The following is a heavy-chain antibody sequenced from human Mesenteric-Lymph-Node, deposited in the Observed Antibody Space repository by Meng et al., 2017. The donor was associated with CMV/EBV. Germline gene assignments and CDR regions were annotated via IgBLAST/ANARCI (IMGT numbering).Heavy chain of an antibody. J-gene: IGHJ4*02. CDR3: ARDLQTNEYSSSFFDY. CDR2: IYYSGST. V-gene: IGHV4-39*07. D-gene: IGHD6-6*01. CDR1: GGSISSSSYY. Sequence: SETLSLTCTVSGGSISSSSYYWGWIRQPPGKGLEWIGSIYYSGSTYYNPSLKSRVTISVDTSKNQFSLKLSSVTAADTAVYYCARDLQTNEYSSSFFDYWGQGTLVTVSS.